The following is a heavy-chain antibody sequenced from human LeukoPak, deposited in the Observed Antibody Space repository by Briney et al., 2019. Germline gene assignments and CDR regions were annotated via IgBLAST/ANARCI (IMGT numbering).Heavy chain of an antibody. CDR2: ISSSSSYI. J-gene: IGHJ4*02. D-gene: IGHD1-26*01. CDR3: ARRAWWDLRLFDY. V-gene: IGHV3-21*01. Sequence: GGSLRLSCAASGFTFSSYSMNWVRQAPGKGLEWVSSISSSSSYIYYADSVKGRFTISRDNAKNSLYLQMNSLRAEDTAVYYCARRAWWDLRLFDYWGQGTLVTVSS. CDR1: GFTFSSYS.